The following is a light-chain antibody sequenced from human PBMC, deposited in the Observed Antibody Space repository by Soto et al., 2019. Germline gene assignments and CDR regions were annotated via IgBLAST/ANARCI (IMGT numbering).Light chain of an antibody. CDR3: QQYSSYST. J-gene: IGKJ1*01. Sequence: DIQMTQSPSSLSASVGDRVTITCRASQSISNWLAWYQQKPGKAPKLLIYDASTLESGVPSRFSGGGFGTDFALTISSLQPDDFATYYCQQYSSYSTVGQGTKVEMK. V-gene: IGKV1-5*01. CDR2: DAS. CDR1: QSISNW.